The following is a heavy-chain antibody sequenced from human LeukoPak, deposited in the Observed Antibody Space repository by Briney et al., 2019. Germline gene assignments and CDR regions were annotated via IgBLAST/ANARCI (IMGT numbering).Heavy chain of an antibody. CDR3: ARGWGNSYGYYYYYYMDV. D-gene: IGHD5-18*01. J-gene: IGHJ6*03. Sequence: SETLSLTCTVSGGSISSGSYYWSWIRQPAGKGLEWIGRICTSGSTNYNPSLKSRVTISVDTSKNQFSLKLSSVTAADTAVYYCARGWGNSYGYYYYYYMDVWGKGTTVTVSS. CDR1: GGSISSGSYY. V-gene: IGHV4-61*02. CDR2: ICTSGST.